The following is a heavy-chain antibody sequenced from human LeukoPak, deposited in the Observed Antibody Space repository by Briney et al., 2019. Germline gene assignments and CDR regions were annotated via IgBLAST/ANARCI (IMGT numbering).Heavy chain of an antibody. CDR3: AKGYYDFWSGYYPPVDY. V-gene: IGHV3-23*01. CDR2: ISGSGGST. Sequence: QSGGSLRLSCAASGCTFSSYAMSWVRQAPGKGLEWVSAISGSGGSTYYADSVKGRFTISRDNSKNTLYLQMNSLRAEDTAVYYCAKGYYDFWSGYYPPVDYWGQGTLVTVSS. CDR1: GCTFSSYA. D-gene: IGHD3-3*01. J-gene: IGHJ4*02.